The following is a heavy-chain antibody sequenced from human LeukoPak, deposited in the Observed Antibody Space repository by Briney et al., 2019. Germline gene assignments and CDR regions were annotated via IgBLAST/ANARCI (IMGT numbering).Heavy chain of an antibody. V-gene: IGHV1-46*01. J-gene: IGHJ4*02. CDR1: GYSFTSHY. CDR3: AREGY. CDR2: INPSGSST. Sequence: ASVKVSCKASGYSFTSHYMHWVRQAPGQGLEWMGLINPSGSSTLYAQKFQGRVTMTRDMSTTTDYMELSSLRSEDTAVYYCAREGYWGQGTLVTVSS.